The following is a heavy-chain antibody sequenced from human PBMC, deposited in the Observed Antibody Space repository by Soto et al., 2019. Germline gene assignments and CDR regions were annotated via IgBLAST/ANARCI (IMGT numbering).Heavy chain of an antibody. CDR2: IWYDGSNK. CDR1: GFTFSSYG. J-gene: IGHJ4*02. Sequence: QVQLVESGGGVVQPGRSLRLSCAASGFTFSSYGMHWVRQAPGKGLEWVAVIWYDGSNKYYADSVKGRFTISRDNSKNTLDLQMNSLRAEDTAVYYCARDESVAGTLGEYYFDYWGQGTLVTVSS. CDR3: ARDESVAGTLGEYYFDY. D-gene: IGHD6-19*01. V-gene: IGHV3-33*01.